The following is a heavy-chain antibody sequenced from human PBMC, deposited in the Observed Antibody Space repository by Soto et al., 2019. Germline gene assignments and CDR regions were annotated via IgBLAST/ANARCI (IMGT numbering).Heavy chain of an antibody. CDR2: ISFDGDNY. CDR3: AKATCSSTACYIDY. D-gene: IGHD2-2*01. CDR1: GFSFNSYG. V-gene: IGHV3-30*18. J-gene: IGHJ4*02. Sequence: QVQLVESGGGVVQPGRSLKLSCAASGFSFNSYGMHWVRQAPGKGLEWVAVISFDGDNYYYEDSVKGRFTISRDNSKNMLYLQMISLRAEDTAVYYCAKATCSSTACYIDYWGQGTLVTVSS.